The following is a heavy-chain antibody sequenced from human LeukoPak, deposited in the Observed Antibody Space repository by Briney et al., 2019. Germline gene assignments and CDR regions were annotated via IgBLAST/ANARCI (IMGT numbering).Heavy chain of an antibody. D-gene: IGHD1-14*01. CDR3: ARETPEYD. V-gene: IGHV3-48*02. Sequence: GGSLRLSCAASGFTFSSYSMNWVRQAPGKGLEWVSYISSSSTIYYADSVKGRFTISRDNAKNSLYLQMNSLRDEDTAVYYCARETPEYDWGQGALVTVSS. CDR2: ISSSSTI. J-gene: IGHJ4*02. CDR1: GFTFSSYS.